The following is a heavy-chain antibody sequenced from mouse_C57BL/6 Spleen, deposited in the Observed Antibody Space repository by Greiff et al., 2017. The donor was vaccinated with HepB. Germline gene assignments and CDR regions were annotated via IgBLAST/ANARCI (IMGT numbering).Heavy chain of an antibody. CDR2: IDPSDSET. D-gene: IGHD1-1*01. J-gene: IGHJ2*01. V-gene: IGHV1-52*01. CDR3: ARTGGSSGDFDY. CDR1: GYTFTSYW. Sequence: QVQLKQPGAELVRPGSSVKLSCKASGYTFTSYWMHWVKQRPIQGLEWIGNIDPSDSETHYNQKFKDKATLTVDKSSSTAYMQLSSLTSEDSAVYYCARTGGSSGDFDYWGQGTTLTVSS.